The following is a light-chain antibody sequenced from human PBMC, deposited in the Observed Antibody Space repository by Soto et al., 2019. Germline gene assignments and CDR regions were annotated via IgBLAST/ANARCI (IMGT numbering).Light chain of an antibody. J-gene: IGKJ1*01. Sequence: DIQMTQSPSTLSASVGERVIMSCRASQNISNWLAWYQQKPGKAPKLLIYDASSLESGVSSRFRGSGSGTEIALTISSLQPNDFATYYCQQYKTYSLTFGQGTTVEIK. V-gene: IGKV1-5*01. CDR3: QQYKTYSLT. CDR1: QNISNW. CDR2: DAS.